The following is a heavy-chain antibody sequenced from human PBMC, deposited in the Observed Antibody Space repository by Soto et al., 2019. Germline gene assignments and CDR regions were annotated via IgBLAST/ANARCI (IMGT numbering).Heavy chain of an antibody. CDR3: ARGVAATPLISGYFDY. CDR1: GGTFSSYA. J-gene: IGHJ4*02. Sequence: QVQLVQSGAEVKKPGSSVKVSCKASGGTFSSYAISWVRQAPGQGLEWMGGIIPIFGTANYAQKFQGRVTITADDSTSTAYMELSSLRSEDTAVYYCARGVAATPLISGYFDYWGQGTLVTVSS. CDR2: IIPIFGTA. V-gene: IGHV1-69*01. D-gene: IGHD2-15*01.